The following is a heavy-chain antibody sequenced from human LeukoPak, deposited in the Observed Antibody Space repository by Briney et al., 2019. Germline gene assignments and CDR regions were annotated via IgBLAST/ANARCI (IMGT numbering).Heavy chain of an antibody. D-gene: IGHD3-22*01. V-gene: IGHV1-18*01. CDR2: ISAYNGNT. CDR1: GYTFTSYG. CDR3: ASIKYYYDSSGYYHFDY. J-gene: IGHJ4*02. Sequence: GASVKVSCKASGYTFTSYGISWVRQAPGQGLEWMGWISAYNGNTNYAQKLQGRVTMTTDTSTSTAYMELRSLRSDGTAVYYCASIKYYYDSSGYYHFDYWGQGTLVTVSS.